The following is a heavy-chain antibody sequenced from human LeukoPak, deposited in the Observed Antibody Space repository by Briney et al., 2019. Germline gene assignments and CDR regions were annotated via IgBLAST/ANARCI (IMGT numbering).Heavy chain of an antibody. V-gene: IGHV4-4*07. CDR3: AREDPLYYYDSSGYSGTTDY. Sequence: SETLFLTCTVSGGSISSYYWSWIRQPAGKGLEWIGRIYTSGSTNYNPSLKSRVTMSVDTSKNQFSLKLSSVTAADTAVYYCAREDPLYYYDSSGYSGTTDYWGQGTLVTVSS. J-gene: IGHJ4*02. CDR2: IYTSGST. CDR1: GGSISSYY. D-gene: IGHD3-22*01.